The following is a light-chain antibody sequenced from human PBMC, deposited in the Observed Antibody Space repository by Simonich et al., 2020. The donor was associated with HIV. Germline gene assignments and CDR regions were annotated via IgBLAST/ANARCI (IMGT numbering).Light chain of an antibody. V-gene: IGKV1-39*01. J-gene: IGKJ4*01. Sequence: DIQMTQSPSSLSASVGNRVTITCLASQSISSYLNWYQQKPGKAPKPMIYAASSLQSGVPSRFSGSGSGTDFTLTISSLQPEDFATYYCQQSYSTPRTFGGGTKVEIK. CDR2: AAS. CDR1: QSISSY. CDR3: QQSYSTPRT.